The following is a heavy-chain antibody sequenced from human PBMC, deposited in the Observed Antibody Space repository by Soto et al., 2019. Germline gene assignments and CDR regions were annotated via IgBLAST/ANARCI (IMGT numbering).Heavy chain of an antibody. CDR1: GFTFSSYA. D-gene: IGHD3-3*01. CDR3: ARDVLHYDFWSGTYYYYGMDV. V-gene: IGHV3-30-3*01. Sequence: GGSVRLSCAASGFTFSSYAMHWVRQAPGKGLEWVAVISYDGSNKYYADSVEGRFTISRDNSKNTLYLQMNSLRAEDTAVYYCARDVLHYDFWSGTYYYYGMDVWGQGTTVTVSS. J-gene: IGHJ6*02. CDR2: ISYDGSNK.